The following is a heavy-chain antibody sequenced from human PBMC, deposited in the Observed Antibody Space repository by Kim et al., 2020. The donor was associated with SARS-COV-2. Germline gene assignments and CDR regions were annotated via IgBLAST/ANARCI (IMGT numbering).Heavy chain of an antibody. CDR3: AKGGRGGQQPFDY. J-gene: IGHJ4*02. CDR2: ISWNSGSI. V-gene: IGHV3-9*01. CDR1: GFTFDDYA. Sequence: GGSLRLSCAASGFTFDDYAMHWVRQAPGKGLEWVSGISWNSGSIGYADSVKGRFTISRDNAKNSLYLQMNSLRAEDTALYYCAKGGRGGQQPFDYWGQGT. D-gene: IGHD6-13*01.